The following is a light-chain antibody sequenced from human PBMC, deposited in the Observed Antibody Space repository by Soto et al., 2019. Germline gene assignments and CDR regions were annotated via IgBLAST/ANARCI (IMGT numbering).Light chain of an antibody. CDR1: SSNIGAGYD. CDR3: QSYASSLSGSVV. V-gene: IGLV1-40*01. CDR2: SNN. J-gene: IGLJ2*01. Sequence: QSVLTQPPSVSGAPGQRVTISCTGSSSNIGAGYDVHWYQQLPGTAPKLLIYSNNQRPSGVPDRFSGSKSGTSASLAITGLQAEDEADYYCQSYASSLSGSVVFGGGTKLTVL.